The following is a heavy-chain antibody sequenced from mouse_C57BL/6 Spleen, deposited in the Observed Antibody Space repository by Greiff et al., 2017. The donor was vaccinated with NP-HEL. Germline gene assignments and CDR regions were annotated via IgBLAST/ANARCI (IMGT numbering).Heavy chain of an antibody. J-gene: IGHJ4*01. Sequence: VQLQQSGPELVKPGASVKIPCKASGYTFTDYNMDWVKQSHGKSLEWIGDINPNNGGTIYNQKFKGKATLTVDKSSSTAYMELRSLTSEDTAVYYCARRITTVSAMDYWGQGTSVTVSS. D-gene: IGHD1-1*01. CDR1: GYTFTDYN. V-gene: IGHV1-18*01. CDR2: INPNNGGT. CDR3: ARRITTVSAMDY.